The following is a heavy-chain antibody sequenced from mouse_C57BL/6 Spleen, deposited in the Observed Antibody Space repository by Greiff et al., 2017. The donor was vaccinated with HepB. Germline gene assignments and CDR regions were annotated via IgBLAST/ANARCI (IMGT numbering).Heavy chain of an antibody. J-gene: IGHJ3*01. CDR3: ARGDYYGSSTWFAY. D-gene: IGHD1-1*01. V-gene: IGHV1-82*01. Sequence: VQLQQSGPELVKPGASVKISCKASGYAFSSSWMNWVKQRPGKGLEWIGRIYPGDGDTNYNGKFKGKATLTADKSSSTADMQLSSLTSEDSAVYFCARGDYYGSSTWFAYWGQGTLVTVSA. CDR2: IYPGDGDT. CDR1: GYAFSSSW.